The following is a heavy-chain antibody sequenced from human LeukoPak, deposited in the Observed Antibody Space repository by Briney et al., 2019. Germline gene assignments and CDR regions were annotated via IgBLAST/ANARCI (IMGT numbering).Heavy chain of an antibody. J-gene: IGHJ4*02. CDR3: ARANSYDSSGHYYEFGY. D-gene: IGHD3-22*01. CDR1: GGSISSYY. Sequence: SETMSLTCTVSGGSISSYYWSWIRQPAGKGLEWIGRIYTSGITNYNPSLKSRVTMSVDTSKNQFSLKLTSVTAADTAVYYCARANSYDSSGHYYEFGYWGQGTLVTVSS. V-gene: IGHV4-4*07. CDR2: IYTSGIT.